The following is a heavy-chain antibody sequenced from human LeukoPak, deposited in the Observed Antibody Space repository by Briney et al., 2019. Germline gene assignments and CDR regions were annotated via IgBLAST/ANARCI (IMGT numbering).Heavy chain of an antibody. V-gene: IGHV3-7*01. CDR2: IKQDGSEK. CDR3: ARDWVSGWYQDYFDY. CDR1: GFTFSSYW. J-gene: IGHJ4*02. Sequence: GGSLRLSCAASGFTFSSYWMSWVRQAPGKGLEWVANIKQDGSEKYYVDSVKGRFTISRDNAKNSLYLRMNSLRAEDTAVYYCARDWVSGWYQDYFDYWGQGTLVTVSS. D-gene: IGHD6-19*01.